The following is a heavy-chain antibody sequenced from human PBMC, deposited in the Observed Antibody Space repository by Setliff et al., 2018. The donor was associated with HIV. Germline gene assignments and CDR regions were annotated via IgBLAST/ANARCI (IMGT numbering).Heavy chain of an antibody. CDR3: ARFVHSSGWYSSSYYYYMDV. CDR1: GYSFSNYW. D-gene: IGHD3-22*01. Sequence: GESLKISCKGSGYSFSNYWIGWVRQMSGKGLEWMGIIYPGDSDTTYSPSFQGQVNISADKSIGTAYLQWSSLKASDTAMYYCARFVHSSGWYSSSYYYYMDVWGKGTTVTVSS. J-gene: IGHJ6*03. CDR2: IYPGDSDT. V-gene: IGHV5-51*01.